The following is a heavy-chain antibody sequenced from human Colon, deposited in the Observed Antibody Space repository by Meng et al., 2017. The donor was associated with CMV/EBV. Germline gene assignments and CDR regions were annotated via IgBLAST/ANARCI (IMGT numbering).Heavy chain of an antibody. J-gene: IGHJ6*02. CDR3: ARVEIWSGYQPPGNYYYYYGMDV. V-gene: IGHV1-2*02. CDR2: INPNSGGT. Sequence: ASVKVSCKASGYTFTGYYMYWVRQAPGQGLEWMGWINPNSGGTKYEQKFQGRVTMTRDTSISTAYMELSRLRSDDTAVYYCARVEIWSGYQPPGNYYYYYGMDVWGQGTTVTVSS. CDR1: GYTFTGYY. D-gene: IGHD3-3*01.